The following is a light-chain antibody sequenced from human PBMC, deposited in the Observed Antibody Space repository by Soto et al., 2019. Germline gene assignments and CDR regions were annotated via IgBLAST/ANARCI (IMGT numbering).Light chain of an antibody. J-gene: IGKJ1*01. Sequence: EIVLTQSPGTLSLSPGERATLSCRASQSVNSNYLAWYQRKPGQAPRLLIYGASNRATDIPYRFSASGSGTDFTLTITRLEAEDFAVYYCQQDDSTPPTFGQGTKVE. V-gene: IGKV3-20*01. CDR3: QQDDSTPPT. CDR2: GAS. CDR1: QSVNSNY.